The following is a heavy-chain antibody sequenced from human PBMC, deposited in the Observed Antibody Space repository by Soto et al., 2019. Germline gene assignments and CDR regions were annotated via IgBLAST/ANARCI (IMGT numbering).Heavy chain of an antibody. D-gene: IGHD3-3*01. CDR3: ARLCPTYYDFWSGYYVFDY. Sequence: GASVKVSCKASGYTFTSYGISWVRQAPGQGLEWMGRISAYNGNTNYAQKLQGRVTMTTDTSTSTAYMELRSLRSDDTAVYYCARLCPTYYDFWSGYYVFDYWGQGTLVTVSS. J-gene: IGHJ4*02. CDR1: GYTFTSYG. CDR2: ISAYNGNT. V-gene: IGHV1-18*01.